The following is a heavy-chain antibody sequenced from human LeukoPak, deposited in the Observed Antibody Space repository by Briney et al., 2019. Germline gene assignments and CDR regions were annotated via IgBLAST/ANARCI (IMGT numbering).Heavy chain of an antibody. CDR2: ISSSGSTI. Sequence: PGGSLRLSCAASGFTFSSYEMNWVRQAPGKGLEWVSCISSSGSTIYYADSVKGRFTISRDNAKNSLYLQMNSLRADDTAVYYCAAFIAVAGTYYFDYWGQGTLVTVSS. J-gene: IGHJ4*02. V-gene: IGHV3-48*03. D-gene: IGHD6-19*01. CDR1: GFTFSSYE. CDR3: AAFIAVAGTYYFDY.